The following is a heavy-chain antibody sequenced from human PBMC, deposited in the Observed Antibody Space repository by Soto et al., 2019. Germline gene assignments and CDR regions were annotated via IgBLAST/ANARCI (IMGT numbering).Heavy chain of an antibody. Sequence: PSETLSLTCTVSGGSISSGGYYWSWIRQHPGKGLEWIGYIYYSGSTYYNPSLKSRVTISVDMSKNQFSLKLSSVTAADTAVYYCRGYYDSSGYSIDYWGQGTLVTVSS. CDR3: RGYYDSSGYSIDY. D-gene: IGHD3-22*01. V-gene: IGHV4-31*03. CDR1: GGSISSGGYY. J-gene: IGHJ4*02. CDR2: IYYSGST.